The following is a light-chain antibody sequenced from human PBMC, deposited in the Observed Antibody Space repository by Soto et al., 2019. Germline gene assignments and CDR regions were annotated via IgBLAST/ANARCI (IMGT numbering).Light chain of an antibody. V-gene: IGKV3-15*01. CDR3: HQYNNWPPFT. Sequence: EIVMTQSPATLSVSPGERATLSCRASQSVSSNLAWYQQKPGQAPRLLIYGASTRATGIPARFSGSGSVTEFTLNISSLQSEDFAVYYCHQYNNWPPFTFGPGTKVDIK. J-gene: IGKJ3*01. CDR2: GAS. CDR1: QSVSSN.